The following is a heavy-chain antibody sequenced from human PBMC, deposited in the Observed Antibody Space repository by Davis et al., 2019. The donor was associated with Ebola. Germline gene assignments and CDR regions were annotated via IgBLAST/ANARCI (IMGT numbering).Heavy chain of an antibody. CDR3: ARHSVGHYSSGWYDY. D-gene: IGHD6-19*01. CDR2: ISAYNGNT. J-gene: IGHJ4*02. V-gene: IGHV1-18*01. Sequence: ASVKVSCKASGYTFTSYGISWVRQAPGQGLEWMGWISAYNGNTNYAQKLQGRVTMTTDTSTSTAYMGLRSLRSDDTAVYYCARHSVGHYSSGWYDYWGQGTLVTVSS. CDR1: GYTFTSYG.